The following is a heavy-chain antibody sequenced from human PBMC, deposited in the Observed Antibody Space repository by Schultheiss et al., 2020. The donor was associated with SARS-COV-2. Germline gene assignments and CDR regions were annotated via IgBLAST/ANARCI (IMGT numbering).Heavy chain of an antibody. CDR2: IHHSGRT. D-gene: IGHD3-3*01. CDR1: GGSISSGGYC. CDR3: ARAKYDFWSNYNWFDP. Sequence: SCGVSGGSISSGGYCWNWIRQPPGRGLEWIGYIHHSGRTSYNPSLSSRVTISIDRSENQFSLRLSSVTAADTAVYYCARAKYDFWSNYNWFDPWGQGTQVTVSS. V-gene: IGHV4-30-2*02. J-gene: IGHJ5*02.